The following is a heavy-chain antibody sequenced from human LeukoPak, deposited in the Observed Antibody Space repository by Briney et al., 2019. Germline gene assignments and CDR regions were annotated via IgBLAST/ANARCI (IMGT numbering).Heavy chain of an antibody. CDR3: ARGTYYYDSSGYYYSYYFDY. Sequence: SETLSLTCSVSGGSISRSDYYWSWIRQPPGKGLEWIGYIYYSGSTYYNPSLKSRVTISVDTSKNQFSLKLSSVTAADTAVYYCARGTYYYDSSGYYYSYYFDYWGQGTLVTVSS. CDR2: IYYSGST. CDR1: GGSISRSDYY. J-gene: IGHJ4*02. V-gene: IGHV4-30-4*01. D-gene: IGHD3-22*01.